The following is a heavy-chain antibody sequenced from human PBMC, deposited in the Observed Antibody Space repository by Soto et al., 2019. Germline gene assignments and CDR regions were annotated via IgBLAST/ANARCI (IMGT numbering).Heavy chain of an antibody. CDR2: IYYSGST. J-gene: IGHJ4*02. Sequence: SETLSLTCTVSGGSISSYYWSWIRQPPGKGLEWIGYIYYSGSTNYNPSLKSRVTISVDTSKNQFSLKLSSVTAADTAVYYCARAFPTYYYDSSGYYFDYWGQGTLVPVSS. CDR3: ARAFPTYYYDSSGYYFDY. CDR1: GGSISSYY. V-gene: IGHV4-59*01. D-gene: IGHD3-22*01.